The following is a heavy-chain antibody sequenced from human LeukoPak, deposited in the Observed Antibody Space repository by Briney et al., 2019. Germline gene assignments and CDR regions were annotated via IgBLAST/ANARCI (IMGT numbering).Heavy chain of an antibody. CDR3: ARAYYYYMDV. CDR1: GGSFSDYY. CDR2: INDSGST. J-gene: IGHJ6*03. Sequence: SETLSLTCAVYGGSFSDYYRSWIRQPPGKGLEWIGEINDSGSTYYNPSLRSRVTMSIDTSRNQFSLKLTSVTAADTAVYYCARAYYYYMDVWGKGTTVTVSS. V-gene: IGHV4-34*01.